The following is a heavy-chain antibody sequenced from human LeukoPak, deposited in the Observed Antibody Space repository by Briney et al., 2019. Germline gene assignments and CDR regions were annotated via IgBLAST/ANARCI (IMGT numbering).Heavy chain of an antibody. J-gene: IGHJ3*02. CDR2: INTNTGNP. CDR3: ARGRPWDGFDI. Sequence: ASVNVSCKASGYTFSSNALNWVRQAPGQGLQWMGWINTNTGNPTYAQGFTGRFVFSLDTSVSTAYLQISSLKAEDTAVYYCARGRPWDGFDIRGQGTMVTVSS. CDR1: GYTFSSNA. V-gene: IGHV7-4-1*02.